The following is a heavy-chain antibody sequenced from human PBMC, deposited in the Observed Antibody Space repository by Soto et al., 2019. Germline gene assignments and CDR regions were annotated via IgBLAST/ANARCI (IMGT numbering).Heavy chain of an antibody. CDR1: GGSISSGGYY. J-gene: IGHJ2*01. D-gene: IGHD1-1*01. CDR3: AREGTVPYWYFDL. Sequence: QVHLQESGPGLVKPSQTLSLTCTVSGGSISSGGYYWSWVRQHPGKGLEWIGYISYSGSTYYNPSLKSRVXXSXDXXKNQFSLKLSSVTAADTAVYYCAREGTVPYWYFDLWGRGTLVTVSS. CDR2: ISYSGST. V-gene: IGHV4-31*03.